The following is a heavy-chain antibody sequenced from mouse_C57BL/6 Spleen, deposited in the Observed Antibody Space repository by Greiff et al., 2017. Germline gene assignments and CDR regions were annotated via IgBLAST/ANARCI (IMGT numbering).Heavy chain of an antibody. Sequence: VQLQQSGPVLVKPGPSVKISCKASGFTFTDYYMHWVKQSHGKSLEWIGIVYPYNGGTSYNQKFKGKATLTVDPSSSTAYLGLNSLDAEDSAVYYCARASYGGSPSWFAYWGPGTLVTVSA. D-gene: IGHD1-1*01. V-gene: IGHV1-36*01. CDR3: ARASYGGSPSWFAY. CDR1: GFTFTDYY. CDR2: VYPYNGGT. J-gene: IGHJ3*01.